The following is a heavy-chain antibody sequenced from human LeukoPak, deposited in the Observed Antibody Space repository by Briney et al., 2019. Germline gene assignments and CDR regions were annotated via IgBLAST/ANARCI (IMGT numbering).Heavy chain of an antibody. J-gene: IGHJ4*02. Sequence: AASVKVSCKASGYTFTSYDINWVRQATGQGLEWMGWMNPNSGNTGYAQKFQGRVTITRNTSISTAYMGLSSLRSEDTAVYYCARGDPYSSSWSQFDYWGQGTLVTVSS. D-gene: IGHD6-13*01. CDR3: ARGDPYSSSWSQFDY. CDR2: MNPNSGNT. V-gene: IGHV1-8*03. CDR1: GYTFTSYD.